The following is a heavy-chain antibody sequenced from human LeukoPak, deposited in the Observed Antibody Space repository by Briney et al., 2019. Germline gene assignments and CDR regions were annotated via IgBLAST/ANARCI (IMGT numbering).Heavy chain of an antibody. CDR2: IKQDGREK. V-gene: IGHV3-7*05. CDR3: ARDWAFAFDY. J-gene: IGHJ4*02. D-gene: IGHD3-3*02. CDR1: GFTFRRYW. Sequence: GGSLRLSCAASGFTFRRYWMSWVRQAPGKGLEWVANIKQDGREKYYVDSVKGRFTISRDNAKNSLYLQMNSLRAEDAAVYYCARDWAFAFDYWGQGTLVTVS.